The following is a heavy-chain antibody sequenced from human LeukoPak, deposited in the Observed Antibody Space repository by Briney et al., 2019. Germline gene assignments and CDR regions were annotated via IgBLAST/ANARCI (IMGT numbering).Heavy chain of an antibody. CDR2: IWFDGSNK. J-gene: IGHJ4*02. CDR1: GFTFSAYG. V-gene: IGHV3-30*02. Sequence: GGSLRLSCAASGFTFSAYGMDWVRRAPGKGLEWVAFIWFDGSNKYYADSVKGRFTISRDNSKNTLYLQMNSLRLEDTAVFYCAKECGGGCSDDYWGQGTLVTVSS. D-gene: IGHD2-21*02. CDR3: AKECGGGCSDDY.